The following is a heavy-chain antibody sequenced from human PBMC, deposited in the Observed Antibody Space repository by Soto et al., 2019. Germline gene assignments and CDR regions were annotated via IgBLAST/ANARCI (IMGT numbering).Heavy chain of an antibody. J-gene: IGHJ6*02. CDR2: IIPIFGTA. CDR1: GGTFSSYA. CDR3: AVGAGYSSSLGCGMDV. Sequence: GASVKVSCKASGGTFSSYAISWVRQAPGQGLEWMGGIIPIFGTANYAQKFQGRVTITADESTSTAYMELSSLRSEDTAVYYCAVGAGYSSSLGCGMDVWGQGTTVTVSS. V-gene: IGHV1-69*13. D-gene: IGHD6-6*01.